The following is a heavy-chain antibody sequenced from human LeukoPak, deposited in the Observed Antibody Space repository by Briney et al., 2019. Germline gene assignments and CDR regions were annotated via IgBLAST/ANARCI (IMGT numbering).Heavy chain of an antibody. J-gene: IGHJ4*02. Sequence: GGSLRLYCAVSGITRSNYGMSWVRQAPGQGLEWVAGISGSGGSTNYADSVKGRFTISRDNPKNTLYLQMNILRAEDTAVYFCAKRGVVIRVILVGFHKEAYYFDSWGQGALVTVSS. CDR2: ISGSGGST. V-gene: IGHV3-23*01. D-gene: IGHD3-22*01. CDR1: GITRSNYG. CDR3: AKRGVVIRVILVGFHKEAYYFDS.